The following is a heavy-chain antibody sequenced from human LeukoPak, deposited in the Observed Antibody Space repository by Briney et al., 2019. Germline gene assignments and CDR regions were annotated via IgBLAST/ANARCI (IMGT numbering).Heavy chain of an antibody. CDR1: GGSISGYY. Sequence: SETLSLTCTVSGGSISGYYWSWIRQPPGKGLEWIGEINHSGSTNYNPSLKSRVTISVDTSKNQFSLKLSSVTAADTAVYYCARRYYYDSSGYYDGWGQGTLVTVSS. J-gene: IGHJ4*02. D-gene: IGHD3-22*01. CDR3: ARRYYYDSSGYYDG. CDR2: INHSGST. V-gene: IGHV4-34*01.